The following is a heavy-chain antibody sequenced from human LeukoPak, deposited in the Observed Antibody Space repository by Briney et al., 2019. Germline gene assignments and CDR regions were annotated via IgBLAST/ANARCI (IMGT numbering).Heavy chain of an antibody. CDR2: INHSGST. Sequence: SETLSLTCAVYGGSFSGYYWSWIRQPPGKGLEWIGKINHSGSTNYNPSLKSRVTISVDTSKNQFSLKLSSVTAADTAVYYCARFYNWGYRWFDPWGQGTLVTVSS. V-gene: IGHV4-34*01. D-gene: IGHD7-27*01. CDR3: ARFYNWGYRWFDP. CDR1: GGSFSGYY. J-gene: IGHJ5*02.